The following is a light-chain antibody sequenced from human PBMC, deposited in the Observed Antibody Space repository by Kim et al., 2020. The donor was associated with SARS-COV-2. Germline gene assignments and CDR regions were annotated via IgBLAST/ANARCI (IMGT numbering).Light chain of an antibody. CDR3: QQYGSSPLT. J-gene: IGKJ4*01. CDR2: DAS. V-gene: IGKV3-20*01. CDR1: QGVSSRY. Sequence: EIVLTQSPGTLSLSPGERATLSCRASQGVSSRYLAWYQQKPVQAPRLLIYDASSRATGIPDRFSGSGSGTDFTLTISRLEPEDFAVYYCQQYGSSPLTFGGGTKVDIK.